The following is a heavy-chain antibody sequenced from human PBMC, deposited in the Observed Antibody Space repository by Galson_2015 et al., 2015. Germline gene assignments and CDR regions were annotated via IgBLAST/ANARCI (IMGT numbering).Heavy chain of an antibody. J-gene: IGHJ6*02. V-gene: IGHV4-34*01. CDR1: GGSFSGYY. Sequence: SETLSLTCAVYGGSFSGYYWSWIRQPPGKGLEWIGEINHSGSTNYNPSLKSRVTISVDTSKNQFSLKLSSVTAADTAVYYCARGGITIFGVILGGMDVWGQGTTVTVSS. CDR3: ARGGITIFGVILGGMDV. CDR2: INHSGST. D-gene: IGHD3-3*01.